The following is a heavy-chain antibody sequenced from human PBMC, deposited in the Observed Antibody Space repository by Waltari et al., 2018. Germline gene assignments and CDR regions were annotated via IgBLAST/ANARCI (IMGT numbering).Heavy chain of an antibody. J-gene: IGHJ4*02. Sequence: QVQLVQSGAQVVGCGASVKICGKAPGFAVTTYYIHWVRQAPGRGLEWMGVINPSGGSATYAQSFQDRVTMTRDTSTSTVYMDLSSLRFEDTAVYYCARGFLGGCDYWGQGILVTVSS. CDR1: GFAVTTYY. D-gene: IGHD2-15*01. V-gene: IGHV1-46*01. CDR3: ARGFLGGCDY. CDR2: INPSGGSA.